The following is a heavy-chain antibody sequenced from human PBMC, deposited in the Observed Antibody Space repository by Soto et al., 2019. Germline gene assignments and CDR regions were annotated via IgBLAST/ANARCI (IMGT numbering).Heavy chain of an antibody. Sequence: QVQLVESGGGVVQPGRSLRLSCAASGFTFSTYGLHWVRQAPGKGLEWLAFIWYGGHNDYYAASVKGRFTISRDDSKNTLYLQMNSLSAEDTAVYYCARDRSLSDCSYGLLDYWGQGTLVTVSS. CDR1: GFTFSTYG. D-gene: IGHD5-18*01. J-gene: IGHJ4*02. CDR3: ARDRSLSDCSYGLLDY. V-gene: IGHV3-33*01. CDR2: IWYGGHND.